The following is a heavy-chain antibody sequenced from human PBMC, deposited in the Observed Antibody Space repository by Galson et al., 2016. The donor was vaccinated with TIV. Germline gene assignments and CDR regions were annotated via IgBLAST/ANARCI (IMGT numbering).Heavy chain of an antibody. V-gene: IGHV1-18*04. CDR1: GYIFANYG. CDR3: ARDRATFTFILVADYFSGLDI. Sequence: SVKVSCKASGYIFANYGITWLRQAPGQGLEWMGWISPYNGATDYAQRVQDRVAMTIDTSASTAYIELRRLRSDDSAVYFCARDRATFTFILVADYFSGLDIWGQGTTVTVSS. D-gene: IGHD5-12*01. J-gene: IGHJ6*02. CDR2: ISPYNGAT.